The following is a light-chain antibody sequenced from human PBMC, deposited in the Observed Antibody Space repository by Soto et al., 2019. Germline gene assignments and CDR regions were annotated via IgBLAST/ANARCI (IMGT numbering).Light chain of an antibody. CDR2: EVT. CDR1: SSDVGAFNF. Sequence: QSVLTQPASVSGSPGQSITISCTGTSSDVGAFNFVSWYQQYPGKAPKLIIYEVTNRPSGVSNRFSGSKSGNTASLTISGLLAEDEADYYCNSYATSSARVFGGGTKLTVL. J-gene: IGLJ3*02. V-gene: IGLV2-14*01. CDR3: NSYATSSARV.